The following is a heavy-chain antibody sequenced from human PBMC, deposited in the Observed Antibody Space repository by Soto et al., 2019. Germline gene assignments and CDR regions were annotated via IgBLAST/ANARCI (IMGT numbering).Heavy chain of an antibody. D-gene: IGHD6-19*01. CDR3: AQSSGWPGFDY. CDR2: IYNGESN. CDR1: VACISNYY. V-gene: IGHV4-59*01. Sequence: QVQLQESGPGLVKASETMSLTCTASVACISNYYWNWIRQPPGKGLEWIGHIYNGESNKYNPSLKSRVTISVDTSKNHLSLKLRSLTAADTAVYYCAQSSGWPGFDYWGQGTLVTVSS. J-gene: IGHJ4*02.